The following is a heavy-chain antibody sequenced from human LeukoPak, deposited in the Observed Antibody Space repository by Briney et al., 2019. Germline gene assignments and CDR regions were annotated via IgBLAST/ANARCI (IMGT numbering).Heavy chain of an antibody. CDR1: GYTFTAYY. CDR2: INPNSGGT. CDR3: ASGSLASYFDH. Sequence: ASVKASCKASGYTFTAYYLHWVRQAPGQGLEWMGWINPNSGGTKYVQKFQGRVTMTRDTSISTAYMELSRLRSDDTAVYYCASGSLASYFDHWGQGTLVTVSS. J-gene: IGHJ4*02. D-gene: IGHD3-16*01. V-gene: IGHV1-2*02.